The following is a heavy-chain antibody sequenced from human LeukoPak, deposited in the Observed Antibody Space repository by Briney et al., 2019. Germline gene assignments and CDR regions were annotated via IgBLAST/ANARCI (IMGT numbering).Heavy chain of an antibody. CDR3: AREETYYYYMDV. CDR2: IIPMFGTA. CDR1: GGTFSNYA. Sequence: GSSVKVSCKASGGTFSNYAISWVRQAPGQGLEWMGGIIPMFGTANYAQKFQGRVTITADESTSTAYMELSSLRSEDTAVYYCAREETYYYYMDVWGKGTTVTISS. J-gene: IGHJ6*03. V-gene: IGHV1-69*01.